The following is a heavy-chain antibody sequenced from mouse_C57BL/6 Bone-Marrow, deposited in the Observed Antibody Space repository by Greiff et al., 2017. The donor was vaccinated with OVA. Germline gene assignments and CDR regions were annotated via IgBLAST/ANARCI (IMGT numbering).Heavy chain of an antibody. CDR2: INPSSGYT. CDR1: GYTFTSYT. Sequence: QVQLQQSGAELARPGASVKMSCKASGYTFTSYTMHWVKQRPGQGLEWIGYINPSSGYTKYNQKFKDKATLTADKSSSTAYMQLSSLTSEDSAVDYCASPSYYFVDYWGQGTTLTVSS. J-gene: IGHJ2*01. D-gene: IGHD2-1*01. CDR3: ASPSYYFVDY. V-gene: IGHV1-4*01.